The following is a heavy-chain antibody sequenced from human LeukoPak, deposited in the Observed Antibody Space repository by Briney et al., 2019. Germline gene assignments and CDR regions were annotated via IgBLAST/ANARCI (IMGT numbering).Heavy chain of an antibody. J-gene: IGHJ4*02. V-gene: IGHV3-33*01. CDR3: ARDRSQGEFDY. CDR1: GFTFSSYG. D-gene: IGHD3-16*01. Sequence: PGGSLRLSCAASGFTFSSYGMHWVRQAPGKGLEGVAVIWYDGSNKYYADSVKGRFTISRDNSKNTLYLQMNSLRAEDTAVYYCARDRSQGEFDYWGQGTLVTVSS. CDR2: IWYDGSNK.